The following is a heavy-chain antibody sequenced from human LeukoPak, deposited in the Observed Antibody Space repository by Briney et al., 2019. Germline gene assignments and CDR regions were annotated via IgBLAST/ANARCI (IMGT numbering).Heavy chain of an antibody. CDR2: IYYSGST. J-gene: IGHJ3*02. CDR3: ARGIAAASERALDM. CDR1: GGSISSYY. V-gene: IGHV4-59*01. Sequence: SETLSLTCTVSGGSISSYYWSWIRQPPGKGLEWIGYIYYSGSTNYNPSLKSRVTISVDTSKNQFSLKLSSVTAADTAVYYCARGIAAASERALDMWGQGTMVTVSS. D-gene: IGHD6-13*01.